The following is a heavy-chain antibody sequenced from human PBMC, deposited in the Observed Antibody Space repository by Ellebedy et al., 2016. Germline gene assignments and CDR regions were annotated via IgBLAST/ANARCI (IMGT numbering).Heavy chain of an antibody. J-gene: IGHJ4*02. V-gene: IGHV4-39*01. Sequence: SETLSLTCTVSGGSISSSSYYWGWIRQPPGKGLEWIGSIYYSGSTYYNPSLKSRVTISVDTSKNQFSLKLSSVTAADTAVYYCAREHDYGDYVGSQPGHYFDYWGQGTLVTVSS. CDR1: GGSISSSSYY. D-gene: IGHD4-17*01. CDR2: IYYSGST. CDR3: AREHDYGDYVGSQPGHYFDY.